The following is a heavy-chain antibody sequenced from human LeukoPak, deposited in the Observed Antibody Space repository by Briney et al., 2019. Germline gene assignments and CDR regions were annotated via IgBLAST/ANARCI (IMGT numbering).Heavy chain of an antibody. CDR3: AKLTGTSGPPFDY. CDR2: ISSDGTST. J-gene: IGHJ4*02. V-gene: IGHV3-74*01. D-gene: IGHD1-7*01. Sequence: GGSLRLSCAASGFTFSSYWMHWVRQAPGEGLVWVSRISSDGTSTSYADSVKGRFTISRDNAKNTLYLQMNSLRAEDTAMYYCAKLTGTSGPPFDYWGQGTLVTVSS. CDR1: GFTFSSYW.